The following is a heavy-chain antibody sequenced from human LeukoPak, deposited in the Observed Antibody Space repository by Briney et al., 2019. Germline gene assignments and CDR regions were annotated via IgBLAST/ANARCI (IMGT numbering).Heavy chain of an antibody. CDR2: INHSGST. CDR1: GGSFSGYY. CDR3: ARGGGYNWFDP. D-gene: IGHD3-10*01. V-gene: IGHV4-34*01. Sequence: SETLSLTCAVYGGSFSGYYWSWIRQPPGKGLEWIGEINHSGSTNYNPSLKSRVTISVDTSKNQFSLKLSSVTAADTAVYYYARGGGYNWFDPWGQGTLVTVSS. J-gene: IGHJ5*02.